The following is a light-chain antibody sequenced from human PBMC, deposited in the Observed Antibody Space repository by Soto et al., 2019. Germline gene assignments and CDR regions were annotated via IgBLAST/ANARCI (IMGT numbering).Light chain of an antibody. V-gene: IGLV2-8*01. CDR1: SSDVGGYNF. CDR3: SSYAGSNNRYV. J-gene: IGLJ1*01. CDR2: EVS. Sequence: QSALTQPPSASGSPGQSVTISCTGTSSDVGGYNFVSWYQQHPGKAPKLMIYEVSKRPSGVPDRFSGSKSDNPASLTVSGLQAEDEADYYCSSYAGSNNRYVFGTGTKLTVL.